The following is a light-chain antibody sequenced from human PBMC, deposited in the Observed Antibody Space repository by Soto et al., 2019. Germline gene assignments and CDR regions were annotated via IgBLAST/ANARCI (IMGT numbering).Light chain of an antibody. J-gene: IGLJ1*01. Sequence: QSALTQPASVSGSPGQSITISCTGSGSDIGAYNYVSWYQQHPGKAPKLLIHGVTRRPSGVPSRFSASKSAYTASLTISGLQAEDEANYYCSSFTTSYFYVFGPGTKSPS. CDR1: GSDIGAYNY. CDR2: GVT. CDR3: SSFTTSYFYV. V-gene: IGLV2-14*01.